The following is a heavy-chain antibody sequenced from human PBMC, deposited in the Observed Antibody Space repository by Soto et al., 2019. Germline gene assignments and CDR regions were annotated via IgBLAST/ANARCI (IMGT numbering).Heavy chain of an antibody. J-gene: IGHJ4*02. CDR1: GYTFTHYY. D-gene: IGHD5-18*01. CDR2: INPNGGIT. V-gene: IGHV1-46*01. Sequence: ASVKVSCKASGYTFTHYYIHWVRQAPGQGLEWMGIINPNGGITTYAQKFRAGFTMTRDTSTSTVYLELSSLRSEDSAIYYCATSVNSAMAFDYWGQGTLVTVSS. CDR3: ATSVNSAMAFDY.